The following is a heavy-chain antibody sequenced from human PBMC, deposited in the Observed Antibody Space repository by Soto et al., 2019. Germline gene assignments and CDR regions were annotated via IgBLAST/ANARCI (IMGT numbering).Heavy chain of an antibody. D-gene: IGHD6-19*01. CDR1: GGTFSSNA. CDR3: AQTLGLAVAGPGRFDL. CDR2: IIPIFATA. J-gene: IGHJ2*01. Sequence: QVQLVQSGADVKKPGTSVKVSCKASGGTFSSNAISWVRQAPGQGLEWMGGIIPIFATANYAQKFQGRVTITEDESTSTAYMELRSLRSEDTAVYYCAQTLGLAVAGPGRFDLWGRGTLVTVSS. V-gene: IGHV1-69*12.